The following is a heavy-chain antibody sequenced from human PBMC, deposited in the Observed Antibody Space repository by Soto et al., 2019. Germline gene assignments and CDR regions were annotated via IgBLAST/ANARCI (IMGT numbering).Heavy chain of an antibody. D-gene: IGHD2-2*01. J-gene: IGHJ4*02. CDR3: ARQDIVLVPAAPPIDY. CDR2: IYYSGST. Sequence: PSGTPSLPRPVSCGSLSSSSYYWGWVRQPPGKGLEWIGSIYYSGSTYYNPSLKSRVTISVDTSKNQFSLKLSSVTAADTAVYCCARQDIVLVPAAPPIDYWGQGTLVTVS. CDR1: CGSLSSSSYY. V-gene: IGHV4-39*01.